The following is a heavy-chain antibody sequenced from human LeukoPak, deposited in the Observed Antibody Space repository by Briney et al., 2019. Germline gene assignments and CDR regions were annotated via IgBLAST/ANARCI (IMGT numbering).Heavy chain of an antibody. Sequence: GGSLRLSCAASGFTVSSSPINWVRQAPGRGLEWVSVIYSGGNTFYADSVKGRFTISRHNSENTLYLQMNSLSADDTAVYYCVRLMGSGWSDPWGQGTLVTVFS. CDR3: VRLMGSGWSDP. V-gene: IGHV3-53*04. J-gene: IGHJ5*02. CDR1: GFTVSSSP. D-gene: IGHD1-26*01. CDR2: IYSGGNT.